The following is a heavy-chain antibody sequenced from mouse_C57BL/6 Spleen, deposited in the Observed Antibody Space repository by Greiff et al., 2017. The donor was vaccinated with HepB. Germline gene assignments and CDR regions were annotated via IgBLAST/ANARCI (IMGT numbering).Heavy chain of an antibody. CDR1: GYTFTDYY. J-gene: IGHJ3*01. V-gene: IGHV1-26*01. D-gene: IGHD2-3*01. CDR3: APYDRGFAY. Sequence: EVQLQQSGPELVKPGASVKISCKASGYTFTDYYMNWVKQSHGKSLEWIGDINPNNGGTSYNQKFKGKATLTVDKSSSTAYMELRSLTSEDSAVYYCAPYDRGFAYWGQGTLVTVSA. CDR2: INPNNGGT.